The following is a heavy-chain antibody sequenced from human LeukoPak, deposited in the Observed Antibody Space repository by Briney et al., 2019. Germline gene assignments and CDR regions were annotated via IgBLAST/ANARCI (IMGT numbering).Heavy chain of an antibody. Sequence: SETLSLTCTVSGGSISSYYWSWIRQPPGKGLEWIGYIYYSGSTNYNPSLKSRVTISVDTSKNQFSLKLSSVTAADTAVYYCASERGSGPPYFDYWGQGTLVTVSS. V-gene: IGHV4-59*01. D-gene: IGHD6-19*01. CDR1: GGSISSYY. J-gene: IGHJ4*02. CDR2: IYYSGST. CDR3: ASERGSGPPYFDY.